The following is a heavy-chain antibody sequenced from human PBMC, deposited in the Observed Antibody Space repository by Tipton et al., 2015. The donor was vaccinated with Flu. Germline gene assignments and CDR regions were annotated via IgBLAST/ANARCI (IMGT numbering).Heavy chain of an antibody. J-gene: IGHJ4*02. CDR3: ASGDFWSGYYTVY. CDR2: ISSRGSTL. CDR1: GFTFSSYE. D-gene: IGHD3-3*01. V-gene: IGHV3-48*03. Sequence: LSLTCAASGFTFSSYEMNWVSQAPGKGLEWVSYISSRGSTLYYADSVKGRFTISRDNAKNSLYLQMNSLRAEDTAVYYCASGDFWSGYYTVYWGQGTLVTGSS.